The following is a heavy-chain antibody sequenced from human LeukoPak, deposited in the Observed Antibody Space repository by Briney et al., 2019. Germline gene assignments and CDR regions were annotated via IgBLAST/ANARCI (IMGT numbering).Heavy chain of an antibody. D-gene: IGHD1-26*01. V-gene: IGHV4-31*03. Sequence: SETLSLTCTVSGGSISSGGYYWSWIRQHPGKGLEWIGYIYYSGSTYYNPSLKRRVIISVDTSNNQFSLKLRSVTAADTAVYYCASSSLGRYDYWGQGALVTVSS. CDR3: ASSSLGRYDY. CDR1: GGSISSGGYY. CDR2: IYYSGST. J-gene: IGHJ4*02.